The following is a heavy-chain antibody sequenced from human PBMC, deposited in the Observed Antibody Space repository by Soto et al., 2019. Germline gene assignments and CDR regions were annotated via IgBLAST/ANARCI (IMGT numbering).Heavy chain of an antibody. CDR2: IIPIFGTA. CDR1: GGTFSSYA. J-gene: IGHJ4*02. V-gene: IGHV1-69*13. D-gene: IGHD1-26*01. CDR3: ARGADSGSYYNPDQYYYFDY. Sequence: ASVKVSCKASGGTFSSYAISWVRQAPGQGLEWMGGIIPIFGTANYAQKFQGRVTITADESTSTAYMELSSLRSEDTAVYYCARGADSGSYYNPDQYYYFDYWGQGTLVTVSS.